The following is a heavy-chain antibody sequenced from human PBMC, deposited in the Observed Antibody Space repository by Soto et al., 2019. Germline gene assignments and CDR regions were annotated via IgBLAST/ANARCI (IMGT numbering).Heavy chain of an antibody. J-gene: IGHJ1*01. CDR1: GLTFSIYA. Sequence: PGGSLRLSCAASGLTFSIYAITWVRQAPGRGLEWVSAISGGGHTTYYADSVKGRFTVSRDDSKNTVFLQMNSLRAEDTAMYFCAKGRLGGSYYDYFQHWGQGTPVTVSS. CDR3: AKGRLGGSYYDYFQH. D-gene: IGHD1-26*01. CDR2: ISGGGHTT. V-gene: IGHV3-23*01.